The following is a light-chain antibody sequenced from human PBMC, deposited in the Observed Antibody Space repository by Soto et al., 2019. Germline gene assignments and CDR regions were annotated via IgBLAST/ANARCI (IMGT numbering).Light chain of an antibody. CDR2: SDY. CDR1: SSDIGRNY. CDR3: AAWDDNLYNWV. V-gene: IGLV1-47*02. J-gene: IGLJ3*02. Sequence: QSVLTQPPSASATPGQRVAISCSGGSSDIGRNYVYWYQQLPGTAPKLLIYSDYQRPSGVPDRFSGSKSGTSASLTITGLRSEDEADYYCAAWDDNLYNWVFGGGPKGTAL.